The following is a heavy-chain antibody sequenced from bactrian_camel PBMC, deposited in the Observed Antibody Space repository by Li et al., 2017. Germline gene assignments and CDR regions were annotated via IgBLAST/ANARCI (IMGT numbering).Heavy chain of an antibody. CDR1: GYAYSRNC. V-gene: IGHV3S53*01. D-gene: IGHD3*01. CDR2: IDSDGLA. CDR3: AAYEGYACVSGSCCFTQAPGDFDY. J-gene: IGHJ6*01. Sequence: HVQLVESGGGSVQAGGSLRLSCAASGYAYSRNCMGWFRQAPGKEREGVAAIDSDGLAKYADFAKGRFTISRDNAVNTLYLQMSSLKPEDTAMYYCAAYEGYACVSGSCCFTQAPGDFDYWGHGTQVTVS.